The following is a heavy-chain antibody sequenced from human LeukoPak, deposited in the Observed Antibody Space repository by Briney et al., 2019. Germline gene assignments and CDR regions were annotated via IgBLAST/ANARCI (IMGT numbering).Heavy chain of an antibody. D-gene: IGHD4-17*01. V-gene: IGHV3-33*01. Sequence: GGSLRLSCAASGFTFSTYGMHWVRQAPGKGLEWVAVIRYDGGNKYYADSVKGRFTISRDNSKNTLYLQMNSLRAEDTAVYYCASPMTTVTTSEDYWGQGTLVTVSS. CDR3: ASPMTTVTTSEDY. J-gene: IGHJ4*02. CDR1: GFTFSTYG. CDR2: IRYDGGNK.